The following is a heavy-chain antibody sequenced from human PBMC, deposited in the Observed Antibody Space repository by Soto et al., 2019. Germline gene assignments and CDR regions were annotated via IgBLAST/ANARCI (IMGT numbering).Heavy chain of an antibody. CDR3: ATTGGITGTTRYGPPFDY. J-gene: IGHJ4*02. Sequence: ASVKVSCKASGYTFTSYYMHWVRQAPGRGLEWMGIINPSGGSTSYAQKFQGRVTMTRDTSTSTVYMELSSLRSEDTAVYYCATTGGITGTTRYGPPFDYWGQGTLVTVSS. V-gene: IGHV1-46*01. CDR2: INPSGGST. CDR1: GYTFTSYY. D-gene: IGHD1-7*01.